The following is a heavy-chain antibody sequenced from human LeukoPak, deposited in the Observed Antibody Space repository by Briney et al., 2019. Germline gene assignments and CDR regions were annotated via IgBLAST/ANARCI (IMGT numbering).Heavy chain of an antibody. CDR1: GGTFSSYA. CDR3: ARETPYDYYDSSGPTGGMDV. V-gene: IGHV1-18*01. Sequence: GASVKVSCKASGGTFSSYAISWVRQAPGQGLEWMGWISAYNGNANYAQKLQGRVTMTTDTSTSTAYMELRSLRSDDTAVYYCARETPYDYYDSSGPTGGMDVWGQGTTVTVSS. D-gene: IGHD3-22*01. CDR2: ISAYNGNA. J-gene: IGHJ6*02.